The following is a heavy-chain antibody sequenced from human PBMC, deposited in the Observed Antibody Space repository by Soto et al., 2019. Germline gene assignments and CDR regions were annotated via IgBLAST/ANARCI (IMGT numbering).Heavy chain of an antibody. CDR2: IIPIFGTA. J-gene: IGHJ5*02. CDR3: ARDSKAYYDSSGYYWWFDP. Sequence: ASVKVSCKASGGTFSSYAISWVRQAPGQGLEWMGGIIPIFGTANYAQKFQGRVTITADESTSTAYMELSSLRSEDTAVYYCARDSKAYYDSSGYYWWFDPWGQGTLVTVSS. D-gene: IGHD3-22*01. V-gene: IGHV1-69*13. CDR1: GGTFSSYA.